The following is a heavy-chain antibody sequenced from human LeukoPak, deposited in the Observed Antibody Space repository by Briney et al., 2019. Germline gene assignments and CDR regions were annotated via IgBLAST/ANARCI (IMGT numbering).Heavy chain of an antibody. D-gene: IGHD1-14*01. V-gene: IGHV3-9*01. CDR2: ISWNSGSI. CDR3: AKDMSGELNSFDY. J-gene: IGHJ4*02. CDR1: GFTFDDYA. Sequence: GRSLRLSCAASGFTFDDYAMHWVRQAPGKGLEWVSGISWNSGSIGYADSVKGRFTISRDNAKNSLYLQMNSLRAEDTALYYCAKDMSGELNSFDYWGQGTLATVSS.